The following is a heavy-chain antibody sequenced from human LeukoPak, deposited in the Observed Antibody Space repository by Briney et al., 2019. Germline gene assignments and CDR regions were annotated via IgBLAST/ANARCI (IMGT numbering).Heavy chain of an antibody. D-gene: IGHD3-10*01. Sequence: SQTLSLTCTVSGGSISSGGYYWSWIRQHPGKGLEWIGYIYYSGSTYYNPSLKSRVTISVDSSKNQFSLKLNSVTAADTAVYYCARLNLEYFYSSGPNDCWGQGTLVTVSS. CDR2: IYYSGST. CDR3: ARLNLEYFYSSGPNDC. CDR1: GGSISSGGYY. V-gene: IGHV4-31*03. J-gene: IGHJ4*02.